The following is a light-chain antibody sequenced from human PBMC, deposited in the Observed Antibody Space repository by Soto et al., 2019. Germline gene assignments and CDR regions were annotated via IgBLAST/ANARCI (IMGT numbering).Light chain of an antibody. CDR3: SSFTSSGTRV. CDR2: EVS. J-gene: IGLJ1*01. Sequence: QSALTQPASVSGSPGQSITISCTGTSSDVGGYNYVSWYQQHPGKAPKVMIYEVSNRPSGVSNRFSASKSGNTASLTISGLQVEAEADYYCSSFTSSGTRVFGTGTKLTVL. CDR1: SSDVGGYNY. V-gene: IGLV2-14*01.